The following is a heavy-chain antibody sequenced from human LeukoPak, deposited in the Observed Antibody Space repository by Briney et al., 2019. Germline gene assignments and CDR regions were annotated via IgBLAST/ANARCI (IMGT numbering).Heavy chain of an antibody. J-gene: IGHJ5*02. CDR2: INHSGST. Sequence: SETLSLTCAVYGGSFSGYYWSWIRQPPGKGLEWIGEINHSGSTNYNPSLKSRVTISVDTSKNQFFLKLSSVTAADTAVYYCARSRSWFDPWGQGTLVTVSS. V-gene: IGHV4-34*01. CDR3: ARSRSWFDP. CDR1: GGSFSGYY.